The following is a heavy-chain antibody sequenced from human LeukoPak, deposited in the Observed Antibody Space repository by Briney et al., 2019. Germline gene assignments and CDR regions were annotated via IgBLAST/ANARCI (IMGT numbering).Heavy chain of an antibody. CDR2: MKQDGSEK. Sequence: GGSLRLSCAASGFSFSSYWMSWVRQAPGKGLEWVANMKQDGSEKYYVDSVKGRFTISRDNAKNSLYLQMNSLRAEDTAVYYCAGGHSSGYYPIDYWGQGTLVTVSS. D-gene: IGHD3-22*01. J-gene: IGHJ4*02. V-gene: IGHV3-7*04. CDR3: AGGHSSGYYPIDY. CDR1: GFSFSSYW.